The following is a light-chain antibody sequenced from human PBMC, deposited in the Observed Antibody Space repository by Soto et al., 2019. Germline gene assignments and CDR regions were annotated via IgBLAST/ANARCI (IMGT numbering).Light chain of an antibody. CDR3: YPHSAIPQK. Sequence: DIVMTQSPDSLAVSLGERATINCKSSQSVLYSSNEKNYLAWYRQKPGQPPKLLTYWASTRASGVTDRFSGNGSGKNFTITINSLQAEDVVIYYFYPHSAIPQKFGQGTKLEIK. V-gene: IGKV4-1*01. CDR2: WAS. J-gene: IGKJ1*01. CDR1: QSVLYSSNEKNY.